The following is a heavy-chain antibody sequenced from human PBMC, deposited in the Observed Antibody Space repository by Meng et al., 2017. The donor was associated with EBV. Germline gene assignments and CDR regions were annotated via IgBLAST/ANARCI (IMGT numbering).Heavy chain of an antibody. CDR1: GGPFRYYA. CDR3: ASESGRGYTPDY. V-gene: IGHV1-69*01. J-gene: IGHJ4*02. D-gene: IGHD3-10*01. Sequence: QVQLVRSAAEVKKPGSSVKVSCKTSGGPFRYYAISWVRQAPGQGLEWLGGFLPRLGAPNYAQKFHGRVKITADESTGTHYMDLSSLRSEDTAIYYCASESGRGYTPDYWGQGTLVTVSS. CDR2: FLPRLGAP.